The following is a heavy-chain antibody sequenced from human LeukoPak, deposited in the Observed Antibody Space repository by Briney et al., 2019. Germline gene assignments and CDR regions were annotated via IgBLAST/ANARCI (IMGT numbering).Heavy chain of an antibody. CDR1: GGSISSYY. CDR3: ARDWYCSSTSCGNWFDP. J-gene: IGHJ5*02. D-gene: IGHD2-2*01. V-gene: IGHV4-4*07. Sequence: SETLSLTCTVSGGSISSYYGSWIRQPAGKGLEWIGRIYTSGSTNYNPSLKSRVTMSVDTSKNQFSLKLSSVTAADTAVYYCARDWYCSSTSCGNWFDPWGQGTLVTVSS. CDR2: IYTSGST.